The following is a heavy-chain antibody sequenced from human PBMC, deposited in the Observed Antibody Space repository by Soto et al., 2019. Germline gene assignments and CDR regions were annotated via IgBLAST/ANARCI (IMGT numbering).Heavy chain of an antibody. D-gene: IGHD3-10*01. Sequence: SQTLSLTCAISGYSVSSNSAAWNLIRQSPSRGLEWLGRTYYRSKWYNDYAVSVKSRITINPDTSKNQFSLQLNSVTPEDTAVYYCARVWFGEKDAFDIWGQGTMVTVSS. V-gene: IGHV6-1*01. CDR1: GYSVSSNSAA. J-gene: IGHJ3*02. CDR3: ARVWFGEKDAFDI. CDR2: TYYRSKWYN.